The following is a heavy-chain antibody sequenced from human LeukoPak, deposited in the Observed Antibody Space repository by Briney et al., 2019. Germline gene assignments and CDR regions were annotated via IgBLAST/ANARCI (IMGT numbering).Heavy chain of an antibody. Sequence: ASVKVSCKASGYTFTSYYMHWVRQAPGQGLEWMGIINPSGGSTSYAQKFQGRATMTRDTSTSTVYMELSSLRSEDTAVYYCARGGRVLWFGELLYLVGFDPWGQGTLVTVSS. CDR3: ARGGRVLWFGELLYLVGFDP. D-gene: IGHD3-10*01. V-gene: IGHV1-46*01. CDR1: GYTFTSYY. CDR2: INPSGGST. J-gene: IGHJ5*02.